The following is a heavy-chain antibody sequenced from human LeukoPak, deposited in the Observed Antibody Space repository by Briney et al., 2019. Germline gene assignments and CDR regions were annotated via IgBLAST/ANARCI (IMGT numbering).Heavy chain of an antibody. CDR3: AKDPSSGSLELFDY. CDR2: ISGSGGST. V-gene: IGHV3-23*01. D-gene: IGHD1-26*01. J-gene: IGHJ4*02. Sequence: GGSLRLSCAASGFTFSSYAMSWVRQAPGKGLEWVSAISGSGGSTYYADSVKGRFTLSSDNSKNTLYLQMNSLRAEDTAVYYCAKDPSSGSLELFDYWGQGTLVTVSS. CDR1: GFTFSSYA.